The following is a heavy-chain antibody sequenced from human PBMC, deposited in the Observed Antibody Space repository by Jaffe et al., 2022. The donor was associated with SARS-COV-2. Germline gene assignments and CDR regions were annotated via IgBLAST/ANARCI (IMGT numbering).Heavy chain of an antibody. CDR2: IYYSGST. CDR3: ARIKYDYYDILTGELYYFDY. Sequence: QVQLQESGPGLVKPSETLSLTCTVSGGSISSYYWSWIRQPPGKGLEWIGYIYYSGSTNYNPSLKSRVTISVDTSKNQFSLKLSSVTAADTAVYYCARIKYDYYDILTGELYYFDYWGQGTLVTVSS. D-gene: IGHD3-9*01. CDR1: GGSISSYY. V-gene: IGHV4-59*01. J-gene: IGHJ4*02.